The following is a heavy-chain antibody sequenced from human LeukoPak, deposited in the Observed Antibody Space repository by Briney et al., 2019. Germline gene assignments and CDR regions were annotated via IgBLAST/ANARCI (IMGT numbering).Heavy chain of an antibody. J-gene: IGHJ4*02. CDR2: ISYDGNNI. D-gene: IGHD1-26*01. CDR3: ANRDVGAKY. CDR1: GFTFSSYW. Sequence: QPGGSLRLSCAASGFTFSSYWMIWVRQAPGKGLEWVAVISYDGNNIYYTDSVKGRFTISRDNSKNTLYLQMNSLSAEDTAVYYCANRDVGAKYWGQGTLVTVSS. V-gene: IGHV3-30*18.